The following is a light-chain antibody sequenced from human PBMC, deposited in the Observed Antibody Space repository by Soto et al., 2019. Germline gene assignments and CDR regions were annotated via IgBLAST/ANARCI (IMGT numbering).Light chain of an antibody. CDR1: QSVSNN. Sequence: ILMTQSPATLSVSPGERATLSCRASQSVSNNLAWYQQKPGEAPKLLIYEGSTLERGVPSRFSGSGSGTEFTLTISRLQPDDFATFYCQQYKTYSRTFGQGTKVEVK. J-gene: IGKJ1*01. CDR3: QQYKTYSRT. CDR2: EGS. V-gene: IGKV1-5*03.